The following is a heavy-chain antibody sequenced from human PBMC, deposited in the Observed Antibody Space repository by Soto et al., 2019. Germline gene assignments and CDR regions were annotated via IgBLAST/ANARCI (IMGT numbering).Heavy chain of an antibody. V-gene: IGHV5-51*01. Sequence: PGESLKISCKGSGYSFTSYWIGWVRQMPGKGLEWMGIIYPGDSDTRYSPSFQGQVTISADKSISTAYLQWSSLKASDTAMYYCARSYYYYDSSGYPWYYYYGMDVWGQGTTVTVSS. CDR1: GYSFTSYW. CDR3: ARSYYYYDSSGYPWYYYYGMDV. CDR2: IYPGDSDT. D-gene: IGHD3-22*01. J-gene: IGHJ6*02.